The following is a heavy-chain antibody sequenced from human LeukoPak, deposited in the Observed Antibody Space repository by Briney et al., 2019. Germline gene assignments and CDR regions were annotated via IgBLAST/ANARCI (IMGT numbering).Heavy chain of an antibody. J-gene: IGHJ4*02. D-gene: IGHD3-3*01. CDR2: TYYRSTWYN. CDR3: ARQFGDYFAY. Sequence: SQTLSLTCVISGDSVSSGSAAWHWLRQSPSRGLERLGRTYYRSTWYNDSAESLRSRITVSPDTSRNQFSLRLKSVTPEDTAVYYCARQFGDYFAYWGQGTLVTVSS. CDR1: GDSVSSGSAA. V-gene: IGHV6-1*01.